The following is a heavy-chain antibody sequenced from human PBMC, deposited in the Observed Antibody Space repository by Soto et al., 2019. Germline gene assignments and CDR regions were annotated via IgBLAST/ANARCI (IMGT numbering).Heavy chain of an antibody. CDR2: IYYSGST. CDR1: GGSISNYY. V-gene: IGHV4-59*01. Sequence: SETLSLTCTVSGGSISNYYWSWIRQPPGKGLEWIGYIYYSGSTNYNPSLKSRVTLSVDTSKNQFSLKLSSVTAADTAVYYCARDSRLWFGESYRYYGMDVWGQGTTVTVSS. CDR3: ARDSRLWFGESYRYYGMDV. J-gene: IGHJ6*02. D-gene: IGHD3-10*01.